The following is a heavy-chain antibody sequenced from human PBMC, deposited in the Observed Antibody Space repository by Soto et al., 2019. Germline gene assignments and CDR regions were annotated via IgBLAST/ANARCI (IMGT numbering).Heavy chain of an antibody. CDR2: IKNKANRYTT. Sequence: VQLVESGGGLVQTGGSLRLSCAASGFIFSDHYMDWVRQAPGKGLEWVGRIKNKANRYTTEYAASVKGRFTISRDDSKNSLYLQRNSLKTEGTAVYYCTRISLVGATGGRYFDYWGQGTLITVSS. CDR1: GFIFSDHY. D-gene: IGHD1-26*01. CDR3: TRISLVGATGGRYFDY. V-gene: IGHV3-72*01. J-gene: IGHJ4*02.